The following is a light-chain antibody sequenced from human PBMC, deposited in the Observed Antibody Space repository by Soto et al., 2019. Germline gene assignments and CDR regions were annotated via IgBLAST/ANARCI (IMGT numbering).Light chain of an antibody. CDR2: GAS. CDR1: QSVSSN. CDR3: QQYNNWPPIT. Sequence: EIVMTQSPATLSVSPGERATLSCRASQSVSSNLVWYQQKPGQAPRLLIYGASTSATGIPARCSGSGSGTEFTLTISSLQSEDFAVDYCQQYNNWPPITFGQGTQLEIK. J-gene: IGKJ5*01. V-gene: IGKV3-15*01.